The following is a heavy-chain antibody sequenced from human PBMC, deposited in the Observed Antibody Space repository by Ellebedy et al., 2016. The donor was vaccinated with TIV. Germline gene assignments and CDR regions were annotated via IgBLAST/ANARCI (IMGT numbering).Heavy chain of an antibody. CDR2: IYYSGST. Sequence: MPSETLSLTCTVSGGSISSYYWGRIRQPPGKGLEWIGYIYYSGSTNYNPSLKSRVTISVDTSKIQFSLKLSSVTAADTAVYYCARVRWLQRPYFDYWGQGNLVTVSS. CDR1: GGSISSYY. J-gene: IGHJ4*02. CDR3: ARVRWLQRPYFDY. V-gene: IGHV4-59*01. D-gene: IGHD5-24*01.